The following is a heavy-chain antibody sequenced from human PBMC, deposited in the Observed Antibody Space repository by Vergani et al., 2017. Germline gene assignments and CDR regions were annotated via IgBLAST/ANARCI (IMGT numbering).Heavy chain of an antibody. Sequence: EVQLVETGGGLIQPGGSLRLSCEASGFTVSSNYMSWVRQAPGKGLEWVSVIYSGGSTYNADSVKGRVTISRDNSKNTLYLQMNSRRAEDTAVYYGAYWGPYGSAFDIWGQGTMVTVSS. D-gene: IGHD3-10*01. CDR1: GFTVSSNY. CDR3: AYWGPYGSAFDI. J-gene: IGHJ3*02. CDR2: IYSGGST. V-gene: IGHV3-53*02.